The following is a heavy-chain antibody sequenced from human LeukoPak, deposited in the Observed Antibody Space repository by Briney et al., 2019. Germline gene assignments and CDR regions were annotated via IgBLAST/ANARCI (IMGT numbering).Heavy chain of an antibody. CDR3: ARDLSSSWYSLAY. CDR1: GVTIAVYG. Sequence: PGGSLRLSCAASGVTIAVYGMSWVRQVPGKGLEWVSGINWDGEATSYADSVKGRFTISRENAKKSLYLEMNSLRDEDTALYYCARDLSSSWYSLAYWGQGTLVTVSS. D-gene: IGHD6-13*01. CDR2: INWDGEAT. J-gene: IGHJ4*02. V-gene: IGHV3-20*04.